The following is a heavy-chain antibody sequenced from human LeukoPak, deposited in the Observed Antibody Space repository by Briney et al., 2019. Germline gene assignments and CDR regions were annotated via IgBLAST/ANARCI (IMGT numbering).Heavy chain of an antibody. CDR1: GFTLGNHG. Sequence: GGSLRLSCAASGFTLGNHGMHWVRQAPGKGLEWVAIIYSDGVNKYCADSMKGRFTISTDTSKNTLFLEMESLRTEDTAVYYCARHRGSVFKGYMDVWGKGTTVTVSS. V-gene: IGHV3-33*01. CDR2: IYSDGVNK. J-gene: IGHJ6*03. CDR3: ARHRGSVFKGYMDV. D-gene: IGHD2-8*01.